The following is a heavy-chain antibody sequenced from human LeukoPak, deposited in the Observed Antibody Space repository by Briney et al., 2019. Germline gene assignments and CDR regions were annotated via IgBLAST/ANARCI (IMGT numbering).Heavy chain of an antibody. CDR1: GFTFRSSE. CDR3: ARAAQPGFDP. CDR2: IGNSGNTM. V-gene: IGHV3-48*03. D-gene: IGHD1-14*01. J-gene: IGHJ5*02. Sequence: GGSLRLSCAASGFTFRSSEMNWVRQAPGKGLEWVSYIGNSGNTMYADSVKGRFTISRDNAKDSLYLQMNSLRAEDTAVYYCARAAQPGFDPWGQGTLVTVSS.